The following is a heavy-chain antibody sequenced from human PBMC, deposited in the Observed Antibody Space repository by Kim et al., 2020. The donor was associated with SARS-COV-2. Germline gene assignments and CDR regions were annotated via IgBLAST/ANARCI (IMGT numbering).Heavy chain of an antibody. CDR3: ATGGKWELAPSHYFDY. D-gene: IGHD1-26*01. CDR1: GFTFSSYG. J-gene: IGHJ4*02. Sequence: GGSLRLSCAASGFTFSSYGMHWVRQAPGKGLEWVAVISYDGSNKYYADSVKGRFTISRDNSKNTLYLQMNSLRAEDTAVYYCATGGKWELAPSHYFDYWGQGTLVTVSS. CDR2: ISYDGSNK. V-gene: IGHV3-33*05.